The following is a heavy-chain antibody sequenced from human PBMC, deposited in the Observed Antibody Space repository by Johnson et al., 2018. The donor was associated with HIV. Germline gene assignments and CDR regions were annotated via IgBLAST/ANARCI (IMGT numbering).Heavy chain of an antibody. D-gene: IGHD6-19*01. J-gene: IGHJ3*02. CDR3: ARDREYGLAWGWAFDI. Sequence: EVKLLESGGGLVQPGGSLRLSCAASGFTVSSNYMSWVRQAPGKGLEWVSVIYSGGSTYYADSVQGRFTISRDNSKNTLYLQMNSLRAEDTAVYYCARDREYGLAWGWAFDIWGQGTMVTVSS. CDR2: IYSGGST. CDR1: GFTVSSNY. V-gene: IGHV3-66*01.